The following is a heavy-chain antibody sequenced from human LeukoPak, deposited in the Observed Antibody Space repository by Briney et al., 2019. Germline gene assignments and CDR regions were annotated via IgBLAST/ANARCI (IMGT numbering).Heavy chain of an antibody. CDR3: ARWATRGKYDFDY. J-gene: IGHJ4*02. D-gene: IGHD2-2*01. V-gene: IGHV3-21*01. Sequence: PGGSLRLSCAASGFTFSSYSMNWVRQAPGKGLEWVSSISSSGSYIYYADSVKGRFTISRDNAKNLLYLQMNSLRAEDTAVYYCARWATRGKYDFDYWGQGILVTVSS. CDR2: ISSSGSYI. CDR1: GFTFSSYS.